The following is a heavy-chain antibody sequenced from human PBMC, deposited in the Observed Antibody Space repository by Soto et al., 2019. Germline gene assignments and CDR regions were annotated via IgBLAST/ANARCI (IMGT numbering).Heavy chain of an antibody. V-gene: IGHV3-21*01. CDR3: ARASRLTGYCSSTSCLPYGMDV. CDR2: VSSSSSYI. D-gene: IGHD2-2*01. J-gene: IGHJ6*02. Sequence: GGSLRLSCAASGFTFSSYSMNWVRQAPGKGLEWVSSVSSSSSYIYYADSVKGRFTISRDNSKNTLYLQMNSLRAEDTAVYYCARASRLTGYCSSTSCLPYGMDVWGQGTTVTVSS. CDR1: GFTFSSYS.